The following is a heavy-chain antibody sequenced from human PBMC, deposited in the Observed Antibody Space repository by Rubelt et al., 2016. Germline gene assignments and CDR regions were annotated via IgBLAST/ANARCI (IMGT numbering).Heavy chain of an antibody. J-gene: IGHJ6*03. V-gene: IGHV1-69*01. CDR2: IIPILGTA. CDR3: ERDAASSSWYREHYYYYMDV. CDR1: GGTFSSYA. D-gene: IGHD6-13*01. Sequence: QVQLVQSGAEVKKPGSSVKVSCKASGGTFSSYAISWVRQAPGQGLEWMGGIIPILGTANYAQKFRGRVTTTADESTSRAYMELSSRGSEDTAVYYCERDAASSSWYREHYYYYMDVWGKGTTVTVSS.